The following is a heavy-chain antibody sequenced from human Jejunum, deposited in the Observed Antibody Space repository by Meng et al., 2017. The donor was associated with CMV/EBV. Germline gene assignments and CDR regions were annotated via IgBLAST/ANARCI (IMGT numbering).Heavy chain of an antibody. CDR3: ARDLLFTRLEVAGGYFYGMDV. J-gene: IGHJ6*02. D-gene: IGHD6-19*01. Sequence: WRHWVRQGPGRGLVWVSRINSGGSDISYADSVKGRFNISRDNAKNSLYLQMNSLRAEDTAVYYCARDLLFTRLEVAGGYFYGMDVWGQGTTVTVSS. CDR1: W. CDR2: INSGGSDI. V-gene: IGHV3-74*01.